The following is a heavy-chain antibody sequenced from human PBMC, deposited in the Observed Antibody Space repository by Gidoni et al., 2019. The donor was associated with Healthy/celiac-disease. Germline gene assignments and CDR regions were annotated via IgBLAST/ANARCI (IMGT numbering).Heavy chain of an antibody. Sequence: EVQLLESGGGLVQPGGSLRLSCAASGFTFSSYAMSWVRQAPGKGLEWVSAISGSSGSTYYADSVKGRFTISRDNSKNTLYLQMNSLRAEDTAVYYCAKSYDSSGYYYDDYWGQGTLVTVSS. CDR2: ISGSSGST. J-gene: IGHJ4*02. V-gene: IGHV3-23*01. D-gene: IGHD3-22*01. CDR1: GFTFSSYA. CDR3: AKSYDSSGYYYDDY.